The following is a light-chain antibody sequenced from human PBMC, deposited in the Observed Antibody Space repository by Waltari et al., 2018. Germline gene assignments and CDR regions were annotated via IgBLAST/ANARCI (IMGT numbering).Light chain of an antibody. CDR3: ATWDNSLTSVL. V-gene: IGLV1-47*02. Sequence: QSVLTQSPSASGAPGQSVTISCSGSNSNIGSKHVHWYQQLPGTAPKVVISYTNQRPSGVPDRFSGSKSGTSASLAITGLRSEDEADYYCATWDNSLTSVLFGGGTRLTVL. CDR2: YTN. J-gene: IGLJ2*01. CDR1: NSNIGSKH.